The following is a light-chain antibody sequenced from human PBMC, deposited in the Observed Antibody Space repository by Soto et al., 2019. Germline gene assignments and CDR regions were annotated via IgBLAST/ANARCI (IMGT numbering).Light chain of an antibody. CDR3: SSHTTRSTYV. V-gene: IGLV2-14*01. CDR2: EVS. Sequence: QSALTQPASVSGSPGQSITVSCTGTSSDIGIYNYVSWYQQHPGKAPELMIYEVSNRPAGVSNRFSGSKSGNTASLTISGLQAEDEADYYCSSHTTRSTYVFGSGTKVTVL. J-gene: IGLJ1*01. CDR1: SSDIGIYNY.